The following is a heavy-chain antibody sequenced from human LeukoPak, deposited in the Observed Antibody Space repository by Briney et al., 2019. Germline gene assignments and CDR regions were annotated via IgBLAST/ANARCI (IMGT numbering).Heavy chain of an antibody. V-gene: IGHV3-30*02. D-gene: IGHD1-26*01. CDR1: GFTFISYG. CDR3: AKDVTSGSYYADFDY. CDR2: IRYDGSNK. Sequence: GGSLRLSCAASGFTFISYGMHWVRQAPGKGLEWVAFIRYDGSNKYYADSVKGRFTISRDNPKNTLYLQMNSLRAEDTAVYYCAKDVTSGSYYADFDYWGQGTLVTVSS. J-gene: IGHJ4*02.